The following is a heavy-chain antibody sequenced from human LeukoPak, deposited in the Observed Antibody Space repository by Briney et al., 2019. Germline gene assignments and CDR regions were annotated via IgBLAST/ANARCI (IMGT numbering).Heavy chain of an antibody. D-gene: IGHD3-22*01. CDR2: ISAYNGNT. Sequence: ASVTVSCKASGYTFTSYGISWVRQAPGQGLEWMGWISAYNGNTNYAQKLQGRVTMTTDTSTSTAYMELRSLRSDDTAVYYCARGPYYYDSSGYDFDYWGQGTLVTVSS. CDR1: GYTFTSYG. CDR3: ARGPYYYDSSGYDFDY. V-gene: IGHV1-18*01. J-gene: IGHJ4*02.